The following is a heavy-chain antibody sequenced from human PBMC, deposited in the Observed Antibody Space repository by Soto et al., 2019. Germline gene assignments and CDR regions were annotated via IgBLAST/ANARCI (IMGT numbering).Heavy chain of an antibody. CDR2: ISGSGGST. CDR3: AKDLERFLEWLPKDYYYYMDV. D-gene: IGHD3-3*01. Sequence: GSVRLSCAASGFTFSSYAMSWVRQAPGKGLEWVSAISGSGGSTYYADSVKGRFTISRDNSKNTLYLQMNSLRAEDTAVYYCAKDLERFLEWLPKDYYYYMDVWGKGTTVTVSS. J-gene: IGHJ6*03. V-gene: IGHV3-23*01. CDR1: GFTFSSYA.